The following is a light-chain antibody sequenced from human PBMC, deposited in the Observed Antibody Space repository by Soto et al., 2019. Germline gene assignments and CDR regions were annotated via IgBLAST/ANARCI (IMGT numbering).Light chain of an antibody. CDR2: DVS. Sequence: DIQMTQSPSTLSASVGDRVTITCRASQTINNWLAWYQQKPGKAPKVLIYDVSTLGSGVPSRFSGSGSGTDFTLTISGLQPDDLGTYDCQQYNTFWTFGQGTKVEIK. CDR3: QQYNTFWT. V-gene: IGKV1-5*01. J-gene: IGKJ1*01. CDR1: QTINNW.